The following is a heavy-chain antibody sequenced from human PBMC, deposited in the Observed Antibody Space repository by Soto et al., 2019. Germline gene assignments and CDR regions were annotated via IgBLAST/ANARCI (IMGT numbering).Heavy chain of an antibody. CDR2: ISYSGST. Sequence: QVQLQESGPGLVKPSQTLSLTCTVSGGSISSGGYDWSWIRQHPGKGLEWIGYISYSGSTYYNPSLKSRVTISVDTSKNQLSLKLSSVTAADTAVYYCVCDGNYFDNWGQGTQVTVSS. V-gene: IGHV4-31*03. J-gene: IGHJ4*02. CDR1: GGSISSGGYD. CDR3: VCDGNYFDN.